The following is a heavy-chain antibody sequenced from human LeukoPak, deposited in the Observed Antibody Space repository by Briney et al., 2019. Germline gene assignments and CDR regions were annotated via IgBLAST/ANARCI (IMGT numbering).Heavy chain of an antibody. D-gene: IGHD3-16*01. CDR2: INTKSGAT. CDR1: GYSFTDYF. Sequence: ASVKVSCKASGYSFTDYFLHWVRQAPGQGLEWMGWINTKSGATNYAQRFQGRVTMTSDTSITTANMELSRLTSDDMAVYWCARGYVYGWFDPWGQGTLVTVSS. J-gene: IGHJ5*02. V-gene: IGHV1-2*02. CDR3: ARGYVYGWFDP.